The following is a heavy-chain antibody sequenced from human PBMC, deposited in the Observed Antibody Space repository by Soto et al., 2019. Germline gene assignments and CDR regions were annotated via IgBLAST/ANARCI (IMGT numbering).Heavy chain of an antibody. CDR2: ISGSGDRT. V-gene: IGHV3-23*01. J-gene: IGHJ4*02. CDR1: GFNLRNYA. D-gene: IGHD2-21*01. Sequence: GGSLRLSCGASGFNLRNYAMSWVRQAPGKGLEWVSAISGSGDRTYYADSVKGRFTISRDNSKNTLFLQMNSLRAEDTAVYYCAKALSRMIEIELFDYWGQGTPVTVSS. CDR3: AKALSRMIEIELFDY.